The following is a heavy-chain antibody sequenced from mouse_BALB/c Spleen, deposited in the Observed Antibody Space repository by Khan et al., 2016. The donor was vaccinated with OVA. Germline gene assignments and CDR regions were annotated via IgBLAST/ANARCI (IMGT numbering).Heavy chain of an antibody. CDR3: ARQPYYHYYLLDY. D-gene: IGHD2-10*01. CDR1: GFSLTNYG. V-gene: IGHV2-6-1*01. Sequence: QVQLKESGPGLVAPSQSLSITCTISGFSLTNYGVHWVRQPPGKGLEWLVVIWSDGSRTYNSALKSRLSISQDNSKNQVFLKMNSLQADYTAVYYCARQPYYHYYLLDYWGQGTSVTVSS. CDR2: IWSDGSR. J-gene: IGHJ4*01.